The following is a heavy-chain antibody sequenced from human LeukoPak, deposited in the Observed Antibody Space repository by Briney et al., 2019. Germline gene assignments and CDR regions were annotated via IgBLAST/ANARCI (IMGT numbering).Heavy chain of an antibody. CDR1: GGSISIYY. CDR3: ARVGDCSSTSCYFGWFDP. D-gene: IGHD2-2*01. J-gene: IGHJ5*02. V-gene: IGHV4-59*12. Sequence: SETLSLTCSVSGGSISIYYWSWIRQPPGKGLEWIGYVYNSGSTDYNPTLKSRVTISVDRSKNQFSLKLSSVTAADTAVYYCARVGDCSSTSCYFGWFDPWGQGTLVTVSS. CDR2: VYNSGST.